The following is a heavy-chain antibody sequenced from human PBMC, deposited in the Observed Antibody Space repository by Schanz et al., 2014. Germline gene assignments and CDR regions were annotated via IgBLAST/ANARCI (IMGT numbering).Heavy chain of an antibody. CDR2: INPNSGTT. D-gene: IGHD5-12*01. CDR3: ARAVDAYDAAGALDS. V-gene: IGHV1-2*04. Sequence: QVQLVQSGAEMKKPGASVKVSCKASGYTFTGYYMHWVRQAPGQGLEWMGWINPNSGTTNYAQKFQGWVTMTRDTSISTAYMELSSLKSDDTTVYYCARAVDAYDAAGALDSWGQGILVTVSS. CDR1: GYTFTGYY. J-gene: IGHJ4*02.